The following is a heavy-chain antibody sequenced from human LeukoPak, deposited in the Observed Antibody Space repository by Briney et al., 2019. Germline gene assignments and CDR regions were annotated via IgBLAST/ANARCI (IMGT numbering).Heavy chain of an antibody. Sequence: GGSLRLSCAASGFTFDDYAMHWVRQAPGKVLEWVSGISWNSGSIGYADSVKGRFNISRDHAKNSLYLQMKSMRAEDTALYYCAKDAMVTADYYYYYMDVWGKGTTVTVSS. CDR2: ISWNSGSI. J-gene: IGHJ6*03. CDR3: AKDAMVTADYYYYYMDV. CDR1: GFTFDDYA. V-gene: IGHV3-9*01. D-gene: IGHD5-18*01.